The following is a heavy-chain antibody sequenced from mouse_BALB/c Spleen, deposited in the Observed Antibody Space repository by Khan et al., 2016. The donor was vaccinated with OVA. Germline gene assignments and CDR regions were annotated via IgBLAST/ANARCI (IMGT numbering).Heavy chain of an antibody. D-gene: IGHD1-1*01. CDR2: INTNTGEP. J-gene: IGHJ3*01. CDR1: GYTFTNYG. CDR3: ARGNYYGSNSWFAY. Sequence: VQLQESGPELKKPGETVKISCKASGYTFTNYGMNWVKQAPGKGLKWMGWINTNTGEPTYAEEFKGRFAFSLETSASTAYLQLNNLKNEDTATYFCARGNYYGSNSWFAYWGQGTLVTVSA. V-gene: IGHV9-3*02.